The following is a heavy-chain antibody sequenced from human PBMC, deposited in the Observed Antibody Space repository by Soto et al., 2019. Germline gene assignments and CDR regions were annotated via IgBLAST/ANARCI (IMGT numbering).Heavy chain of an antibody. CDR2: IFHDGSRR. D-gene: IGHD1-1*01. Sequence: QVQLVESGGGVVQPGRSLRLSCAASGFPFSHYATHWVRQAPGKGLEWVSLIFHDGSRRFYADSVRGRFTISRDNSRNTLYLHMSSLRAEDTAVYYCARENGKDHNTRGPFDYWGQGTLVTVSS. CDR3: ARENGKDHNTRGPFDY. J-gene: IGHJ4*02. V-gene: IGHV3-30-3*01. CDR1: GFPFSHYA.